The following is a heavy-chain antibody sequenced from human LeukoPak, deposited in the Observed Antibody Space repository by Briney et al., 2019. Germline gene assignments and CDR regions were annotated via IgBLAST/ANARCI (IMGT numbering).Heavy chain of an antibody. D-gene: IGHD4-17*01. CDR3: AKESTVTPYYYYGMDV. J-gene: IGHJ6*02. CDR2: ISYDGSNK. Sequence: GGSLRLSCAASGFTFSSYAMHWVRQAPGKGLEWVAVISYDGSNKYYADSVKGRFTISRDNAKNSLYLQMNSLRPEDTALYYCAKESTVTPYYYYGMDVWGQGTTVTVSS. CDR1: GFTFSSYA. V-gene: IGHV3-30*01.